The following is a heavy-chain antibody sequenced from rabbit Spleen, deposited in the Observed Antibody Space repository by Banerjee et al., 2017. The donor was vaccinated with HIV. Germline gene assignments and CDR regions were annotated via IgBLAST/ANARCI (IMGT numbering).Heavy chain of an antibody. V-gene: IGHV1S45*01. CDR3: ARDLVGVIGWNFYL. D-gene: IGHD1-1*01. CDR1: GFSFSSGYD. CDR2: INAATGKP. J-gene: IGHJ3*01. Sequence: QLEESGGDLVKPEGSLTLTCTASGFSFSSGYDMCWVRQAPGKGLEWIACINAATGKPVYATWAKGRFTISRTSSTTVTLRMTSLTAADRAAYFCARDLVGVIGWNFYLWGQGTLVTVS.